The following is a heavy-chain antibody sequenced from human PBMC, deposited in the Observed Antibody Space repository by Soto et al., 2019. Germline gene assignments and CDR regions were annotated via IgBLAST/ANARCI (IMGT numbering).Heavy chain of an antibody. CDR1: GGSVSSGSYY. J-gene: IGHJ4*02. D-gene: IGHD3-3*01. CDR3: ARAHDFWSGYYTRYFDY. V-gene: IGHV4-61*01. CDR2: IYYSGST. Sequence: SETLSLTCTVSGGSVSSGSYYWSWIRQPPGKGLEWIGYIYYSGSTNYYPSLKSRVTISVDTSKNKFSLKLSSVTAADTAVYYCARAHDFWSGYYTRYFDYWGQGTLVTVSS.